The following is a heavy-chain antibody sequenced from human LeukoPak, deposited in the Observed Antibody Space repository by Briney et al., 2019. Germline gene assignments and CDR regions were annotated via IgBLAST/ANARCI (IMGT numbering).Heavy chain of an antibody. CDR1: GGSFSGYY. J-gene: IGHJ5*02. D-gene: IGHD3-10*01. CDR2: INHSGST. V-gene: IGHV4-34*01. CDR3: ARVRDYYGSGSGWFDP. Sequence: PSETLSLTCAVSGGSFSGYYWSWIRQPPGKGLEWIGEINHSGSTNYNPSLKSRVTISVDTSKNQFSLKLSSVTAADTAVYYCARVRDYYGSGSGWFDPWGQGTLVTVSS.